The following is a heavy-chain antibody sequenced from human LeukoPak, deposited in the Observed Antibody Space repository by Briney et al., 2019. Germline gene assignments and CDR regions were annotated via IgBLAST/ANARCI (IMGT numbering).Heavy chain of an antibody. CDR3: ARDSLVHPNRWFDP. D-gene: IGHD6-13*01. V-gene: IGHV4-4*07. CDR2: IYTSGST. CDR1: GGSISSDY. J-gene: IGHJ5*02. Sequence: SETLSLTCTVSGGSISSDYWSWIRQPDGKGLEWIGRIYTSGSTNYNPSLKSQVSMSVDTSTNQFSLQLSSVTAADTAVYYCARDSLVHPNRWFDPWGQGTLVIVSS.